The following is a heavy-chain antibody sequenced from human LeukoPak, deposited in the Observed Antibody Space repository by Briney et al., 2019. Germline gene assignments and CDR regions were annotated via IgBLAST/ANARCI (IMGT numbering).Heavy chain of an antibody. CDR3: ARGRHSQRRRVAAVGPFDP. Sequence: SETLSLTCAVYGGSFSGYYWSWIRQPPGKGLEWIGEINHSGSTDYNPSLKSRATISVDTSKYQFPLKLSSVTAADTAVYYCARGRHSQRRRVAAVGPFDPWGQGTLVTVSS. J-gene: IGHJ5*02. V-gene: IGHV4-34*01. CDR1: GGSFSGYY. CDR2: INHSGST. D-gene: IGHD6-13*01.